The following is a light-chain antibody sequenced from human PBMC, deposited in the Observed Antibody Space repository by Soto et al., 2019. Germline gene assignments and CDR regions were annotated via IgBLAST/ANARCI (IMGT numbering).Light chain of an antibody. V-gene: IGKV2-28*01. CDR3: MQALQTPAGLS. J-gene: IGKJ2*01. CDR2: LGS. CDR1: QSLLHSNGYNY. Sequence: DIVMTQSPLSLPVTPGEPASISCRSSQSLLHSNGYNYLDWYLQKPGQSPQLLIYLGSNRASGVPDRFSGSGSGTDFTLKISRVEAEDVGVYYCMQALQTPAGLSFGQGTKLEIK.